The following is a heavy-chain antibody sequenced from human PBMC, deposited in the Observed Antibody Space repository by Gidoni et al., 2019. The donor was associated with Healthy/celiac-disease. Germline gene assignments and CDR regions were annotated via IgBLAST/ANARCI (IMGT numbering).Heavy chain of an antibody. CDR3: AKDSAWGGYGYFDY. D-gene: IGHD5-18*01. Sequence: QVQLVESGGGVVQPGRSLRLSCAASGFTFRSYGIHWVRQAPGKGLEWVAVISYDGSYKYYGDSVKGRFTISRDNSKNTLYLQMNSLRAEDTAVYYCAKDSAWGGYGYFDYWGQGTLVTVSS. CDR2: ISYDGSYK. V-gene: IGHV3-30*18. J-gene: IGHJ4*02. CDR1: GFTFRSYG.